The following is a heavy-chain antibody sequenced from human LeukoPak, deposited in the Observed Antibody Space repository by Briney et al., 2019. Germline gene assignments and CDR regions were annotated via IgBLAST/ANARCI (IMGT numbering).Heavy chain of an antibody. CDR3: AELGITMIGGV. J-gene: IGHJ6*04. V-gene: IGHV3-23*01. CDR2: ISGSGGST. CDR1: GFTFSSYA. Sequence: GGSLRLSCAASGFTFSSYAMSWVRQAPGKGLEWVSAISGSGGSTYYADSVKGRFTISRDDAKNSLYLQMNSLRAEDTAVYYCAELGITMIGGVWGKGTTVTISS. D-gene: IGHD3-10*02.